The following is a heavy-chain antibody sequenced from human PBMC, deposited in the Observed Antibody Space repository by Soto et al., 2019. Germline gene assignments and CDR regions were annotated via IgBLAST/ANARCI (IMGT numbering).Heavy chain of an antibody. V-gene: IGHV3-9*01. CDR2: ISWNSGSI. D-gene: IGHD3-3*01. CDR3: AKSRYDFGIEQPNYYYYGMDV. J-gene: IGHJ6*02. Sequence: PGGSLRLSCAASGFTFDDYAMHWVRQAPGKGLEWVSGISWNSGSIGYADSVKGRFTISRDNAKNSLYLQMNSLRAEDTALYYCAKSRYDFGIEQPNYYYYGMDVWGQGTTVTVSS. CDR1: GFTFDDYA.